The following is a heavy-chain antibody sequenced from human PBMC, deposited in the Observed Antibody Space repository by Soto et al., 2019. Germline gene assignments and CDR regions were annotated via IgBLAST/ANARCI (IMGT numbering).Heavy chain of an antibody. V-gene: IGHV3-66*01. J-gene: IGHJ6*02. CDR1: GFTVTSQY. CDR3: ARDRIPTGMDV. Sequence: GGSPRLSRAAPGFTVTSQYNRWVRQAPGKGLEWVSVIYSGGSTYYADSVKGRFTISRDNSKNTLYLQMNSLRAEDTAVYYCARDRIPTGMDVWGHGTTVTVSS. CDR2: IYSGGST.